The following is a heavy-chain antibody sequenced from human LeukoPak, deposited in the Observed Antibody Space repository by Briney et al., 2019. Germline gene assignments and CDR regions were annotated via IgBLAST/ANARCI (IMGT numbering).Heavy chain of an antibody. CDR1: GYTFTNYY. D-gene: IGHD3-9*01. CDR2: INPNSGGT. V-gene: IGHV1-2*02. CDR3: ARSPHILTGENFDY. J-gene: IGHJ4*02. Sequence: ASVKVSCKASGYTFTNYYIHWVRQAPGQGLEWMGWINPNSGGTNYAQKFQDRVSMTRDTSISTAYMHLSRLRSDDTAVYYCARSPHILTGENFDYWGQGTLLTVSS.